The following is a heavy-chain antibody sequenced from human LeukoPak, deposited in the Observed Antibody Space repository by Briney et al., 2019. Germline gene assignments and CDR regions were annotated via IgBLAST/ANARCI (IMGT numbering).Heavy chain of an antibody. V-gene: IGHV4-39*07. Sequence: SETLSLTCTVSGGSVSNGSYFWGWIRQPPGKGLEWIGNIYYSGTTYYSPSLRSRVTMSIDTSKNQFSLKLSSVTAADTAIYYCAKDRDSGSYSYWGRGTLVTVSS. CDR1: GGSVSNGSYF. J-gene: IGHJ4*02. CDR3: AKDRDSGSYSY. D-gene: IGHD1-26*01. CDR2: IYYSGTT.